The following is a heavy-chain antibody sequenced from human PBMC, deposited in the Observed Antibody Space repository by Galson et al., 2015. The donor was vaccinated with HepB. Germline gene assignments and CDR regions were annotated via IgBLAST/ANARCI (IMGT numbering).Heavy chain of an antibody. Sequence: SETLSLTCTVSGGSISSGGYYWSWIRQPPGKGLEWIGYMYDNGNTKYNPSLRSRVTISVDTSKNQFSLNLSSVTAADTAVYYCARDSEHWGQGVLVTVSS. J-gene: IGHJ1*01. CDR2: MYDNGNT. CDR1: GGSISSGGYY. V-gene: IGHV4-61*08. CDR3: ARDSEH.